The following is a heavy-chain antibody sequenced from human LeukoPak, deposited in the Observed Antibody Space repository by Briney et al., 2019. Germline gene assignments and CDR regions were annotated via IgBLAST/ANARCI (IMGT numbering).Heavy chain of an antibody. D-gene: IGHD4-11*01. J-gene: IGHJ4*02. CDR3: AKDFGLQY. V-gene: IGHV3-23*01. CDR1: GFTFSSYW. Sequence: SGGSLRLSCAASGFTFSSYWMSWVRQAPGKGLEWVSAISGSDGSTYYADSVRGRFTISRDNSKNTLSLQMNSLRAEDTAVYYCAKDFGLQYWGQGTLVTVSS. CDR2: ISGSDGST.